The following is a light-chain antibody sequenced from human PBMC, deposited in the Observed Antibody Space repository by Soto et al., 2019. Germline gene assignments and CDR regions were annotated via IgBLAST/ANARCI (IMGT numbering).Light chain of an antibody. Sequence: EIVMTQSPAPLSVSPGERATLSCRARQSVSSNLAWYQQKPGQAPRLLIYGASTRATGIPARFSGSGSGTEFTLIISSLQSEDVAVYYCPQCKDGPLTFGRGTKV. CDR1: QSVSSN. CDR2: GAS. CDR3: PQCKDGPLT. J-gene: IGKJ4*01. V-gene: IGKV3-15*01.